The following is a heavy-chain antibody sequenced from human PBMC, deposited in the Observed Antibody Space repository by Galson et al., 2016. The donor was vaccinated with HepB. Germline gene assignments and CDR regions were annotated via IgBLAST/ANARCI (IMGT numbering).Heavy chain of an antibody. J-gene: IGHJ6*02. CDR3: ARDLGLGVVSTATYFYGLSV. V-gene: IGHV3-30*04. D-gene: IGHD3/OR15-3a*01. Sequence: SLRLSCAAPGFTLSSNTLHWVRQVPGKGLEWMAFISYDGKNTEYADSVKGRFTISRDNSRNIVYLQMSSLSVEDTALYFCARDLGLGVVSTATYFYGLSVWGRGTTVTDSS. CDR2: ISYDGKNT. CDR1: GFTLSSNT.